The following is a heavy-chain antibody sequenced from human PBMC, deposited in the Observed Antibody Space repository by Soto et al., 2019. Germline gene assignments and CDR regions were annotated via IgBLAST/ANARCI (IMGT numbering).Heavy chain of an antibody. CDR1: GFTFSSYS. Sequence: GGSLRLSCAASGFTFSSYSFSWVRQPPGKGLEWVSAITISGDAAFYADSVKGRFTISRDNSENTLYLQMNSLRADDTAVYYCARDLSWGSNWYYYMDVWGKGTTVTVSS. CDR3: ARDLSWGSNWYYYMDV. D-gene: IGHD7-27*01. V-gene: IGHV3-23*01. J-gene: IGHJ6*03. CDR2: ITISGDAA.